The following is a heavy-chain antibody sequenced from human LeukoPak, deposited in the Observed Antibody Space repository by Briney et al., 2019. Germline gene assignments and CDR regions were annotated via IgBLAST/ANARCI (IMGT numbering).Heavy chain of an antibody. CDR3: ARDRSFREVREALGWFDP. CDR2: ISSSSSTI. J-gene: IGHJ5*02. CDR1: GFTFSSYS. D-gene: IGHD3-10*01. Sequence: PGGSLRLSCAASGFTFSSYSMKWVRQAPGKGLEWISYISSSSSTIYYADSVKGRFTISRDNSKNTLYLQMNSLRAEDTAVYYCARDRSFREVREALGWFDPWGQGTLVTVSS. V-gene: IGHV3-48*01.